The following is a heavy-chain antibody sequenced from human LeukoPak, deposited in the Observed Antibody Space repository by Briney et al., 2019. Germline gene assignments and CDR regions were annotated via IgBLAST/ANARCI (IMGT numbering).Heavy chain of an antibody. J-gene: IGHJ3*02. CDR2: IYYSGST. CDR1: GGSISSYY. Sequence: EPSETLSLTCTVSGGSISSYYWSWIRQPPGKGLEWIGYIYYSGSTNYNPSLKSRVTISVDTSKNQFSLKLSSVTAADTAVYYCAGYYDSSGLVGDAFDIWGQGTMVTVSS. V-gene: IGHV4-59*01. D-gene: IGHD3-22*01. CDR3: AGYYDSSGLVGDAFDI.